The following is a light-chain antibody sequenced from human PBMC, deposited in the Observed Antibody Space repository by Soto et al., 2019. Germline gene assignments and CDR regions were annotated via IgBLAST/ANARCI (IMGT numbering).Light chain of an antibody. Sequence: QSVLTQPPSVSAAPGQTVTISCSGTSSNIGKHSASWYQQLPVTTPNLLIIYNDKRPSASPDRFSGAKTVTSATLLSTGGQTGDEAGYYCAAWDTSLSELVFGGGTKLTVL. CDR1: SSNIGKHS. J-gene: IGLJ2*01. CDR3: AAWDTSLSELV. V-gene: IGLV1-51*01. CDR2: YND.